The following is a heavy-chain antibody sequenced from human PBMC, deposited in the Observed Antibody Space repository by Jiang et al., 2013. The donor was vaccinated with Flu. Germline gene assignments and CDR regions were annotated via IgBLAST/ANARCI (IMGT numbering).Heavy chain of an antibody. CDR1: DGSMIGYY. Sequence: GSGLVKPSETLSLTCTVSDGSMIGYYWSWIRQPPGKGLEWIGYINYNRGTVYSPSLKSRVTISLDTSRKKFSLKLTSVTAADTAEYYCARDINGGGSTTDYWAQGTLVTVSS. J-gene: IGHJ4*02. CDR3: ARDINGGGSTTDY. CDR2: INYNRGT. V-gene: IGHV4-59*01. D-gene: IGHD2-21*01.